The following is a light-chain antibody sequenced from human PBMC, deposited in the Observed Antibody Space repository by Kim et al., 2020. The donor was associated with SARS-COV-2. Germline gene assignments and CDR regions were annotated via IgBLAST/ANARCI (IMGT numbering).Light chain of an antibody. Sequence: GSPGQTARITCSGDKLGDKYACWYQQKPGQSPVLVIYQDRKRPSGIPERFSGSNSGNTATLTISGTQAMDEADYYCQAWDSSTAVFGGGTQLTVL. CDR3: QAWDSSTAV. CDR2: QDR. CDR1: KLGDKY. J-gene: IGLJ2*01. V-gene: IGLV3-1*01.